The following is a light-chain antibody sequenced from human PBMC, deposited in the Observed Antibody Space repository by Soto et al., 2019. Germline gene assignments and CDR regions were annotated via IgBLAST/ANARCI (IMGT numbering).Light chain of an antibody. CDR1: QSVNTF. V-gene: IGKV3-11*01. CDR3: QQRDNWPT. J-gene: IGKJ2*01. Sequence: EIVLTQSPATLSLSPGERATLSCRASQSVNTFLAWYQQKPGQAPRLLIYDASNRAAGIPARFSGSGSGTDLTLTISSLEPEDFAVYYCQQRDNWPTFGQGTKLEIK. CDR2: DAS.